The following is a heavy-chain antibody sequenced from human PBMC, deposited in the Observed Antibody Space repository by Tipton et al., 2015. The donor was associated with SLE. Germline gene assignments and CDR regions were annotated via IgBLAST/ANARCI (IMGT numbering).Heavy chain of an antibody. CDR3: ARAPGDGAAFDI. D-gene: IGHD3-10*01. V-gene: IGHV4-38-2*01. Sequence: LSCAASGFTFSDYYMSWIRQPPGKGLEWIGSIYHSGSTYYNPSLKSRVTISVDTSKNQFSLKLSSVTAADTAVYYCARAPGDGAAFDIWGQGTMVTVSS. J-gene: IGHJ3*02. CDR2: IYHSGST. CDR1: GFTFSDYY.